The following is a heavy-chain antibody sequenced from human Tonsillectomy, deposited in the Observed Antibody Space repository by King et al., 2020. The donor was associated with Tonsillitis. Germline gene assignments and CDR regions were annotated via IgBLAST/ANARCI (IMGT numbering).Heavy chain of an antibody. Sequence: VQLQQWGAGLLKPSETLSLTCAVYSGSFSGYYWSWIRQPPGKGLEWIGEINHSGSTNYNPSLKSRVTISVDTSKNQFSLKLSSVTAADTAVYYCAREIGFGELAMDYWGQGTLVTVSS. CDR1: SGSFSGYY. CDR3: AREIGFGELAMDY. D-gene: IGHD3-10*01. CDR2: INHSGST. V-gene: IGHV4-34*01. J-gene: IGHJ4*02.